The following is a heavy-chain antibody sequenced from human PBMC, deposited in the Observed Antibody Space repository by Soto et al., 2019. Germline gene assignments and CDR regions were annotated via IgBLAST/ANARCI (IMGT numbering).Heavy chain of an antibody. CDR1: GFSLSNARMG. J-gene: IGHJ4*02. V-gene: IGHV2-26*01. D-gene: IGHD6-6*01. Sequence: SVPTLVNPTETLTLTCTVSGFSLSNARMGLSWISQPPGKALEWLAHIFSNDEKSYSTSLKSRLTISKDTSKSQVVLTMTNMDPVDTATYYCARISQQLGPFDYWGPGTLVTVSS. CDR2: IFSNDEK. CDR3: ARISQQLGPFDY.